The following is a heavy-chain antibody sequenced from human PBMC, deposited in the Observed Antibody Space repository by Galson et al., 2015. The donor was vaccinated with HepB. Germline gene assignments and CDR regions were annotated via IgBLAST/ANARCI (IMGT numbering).Heavy chain of an antibody. J-gene: IGHJ4*02. CDR3: ARAKDTAMGGVWFDY. D-gene: IGHD5-18*01. Sequence: SLRLSCAASGFTFSDYYMSWIRQAPGKGLEWVSYISSSSSYTNYADSVKGRFTISRDNAKNSLYLQMNSLRAEDTAVYYCARAKDTAMGGVWFDYWGQGTLVTVSS. CDR2: ISSSSSYT. V-gene: IGHV3-11*05. CDR1: GFTFSDYY.